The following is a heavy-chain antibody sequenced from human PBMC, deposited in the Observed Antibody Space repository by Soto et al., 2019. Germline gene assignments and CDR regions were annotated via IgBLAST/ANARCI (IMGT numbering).Heavy chain of an antibody. CDR1: GFTFDDYT. CDR2: ISWDGGST. D-gene: IGHD3-16*01. CDR3: AKDAKPVYYDYVLRVFDY. V-gene: IGHV3-43*01. J-gene: IGHJ4*02. Sequence: GGSLRLSCAASGFTFDDYTMHWVRQAPGKGLEWVSLISWDGGSTYYADSVKGRFNISRDNSKNSLYLQMNSLRTEDTALYYCAKDAKPVYYDYVLRVFDYWGQGTLVTVSS.